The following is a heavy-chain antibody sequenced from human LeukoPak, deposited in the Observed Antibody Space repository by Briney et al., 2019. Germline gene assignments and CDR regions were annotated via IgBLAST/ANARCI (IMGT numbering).Heavy chain of an antibody. Sequence: GESLRLSCAASGFTFSSYGMHWVRQAPGKGLEWMAVISYDGSNKYYADSVKGRFTISRDNSKNTLYLQMNSLRAEDTAVYYCAKGSGGFDYWGQGTLVTVSS. V-gene: IGHV3-30*18. J-gene: IGHJ4*02. CDR2: ISYDGSNK. D-gene: IGHD6-19*01. CDR3: AKGSGGFDY. CDR1: GFTFSSYG.